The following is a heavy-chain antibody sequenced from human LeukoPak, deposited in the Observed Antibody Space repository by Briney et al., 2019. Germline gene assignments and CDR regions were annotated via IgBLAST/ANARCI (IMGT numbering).Heavy chain of an antibody. V-gene: IGHV3-21*01. J-gene: IGHJ4*02. CDR3: AKAINPFDY. CDR2: ISSSNNYI. CDR1: GFTFSSYG. Sequence: GGSLRLSCAASGFTFSSYGMHWVRQAPGKGLEWVSSISSSNNYIYYADSVKGRFTTSRDNAKNSLYLQMNSLRAEDTAVYYCAKAINPFDYWGQGTLVTVSS.